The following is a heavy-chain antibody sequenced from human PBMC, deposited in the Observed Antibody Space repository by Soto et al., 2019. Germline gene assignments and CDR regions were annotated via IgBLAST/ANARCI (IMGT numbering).Heavy chain of an antibody. Sequence: SETLSLTCIVSGVSISSGYCTWIRQSPGKGLEWIGYISHSGLRHYRASLQSRLTMSVETSKNQFSLNLTSVTAADTAVYYCARDASGYGMDVWGQGTTVTVSS. CDR2: ISHSGLR. CDR3: ARDASGYGMDV. CDR1: GVSISSGY. D-gene: IGHD1-26*01. J-gene: IGHJ6*02. V-gene: IGHV4-59*01.